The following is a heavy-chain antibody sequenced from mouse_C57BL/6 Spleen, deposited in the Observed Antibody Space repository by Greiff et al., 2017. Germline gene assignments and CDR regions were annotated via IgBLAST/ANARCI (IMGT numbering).Heavy chain of an antibody. CDR3: ARDREGNYYFDY. Sequence: EVKLVESGGGLVKPGGSLKLSCAASGFTFSSYAMSWVRQTPEKRLEWVATISDGGSYTYYPDNVKGRFTISRDNAKNNLYLQMSHLKSEDTAMYYCARDREGNYYFDYWGQGTTLTVSS. V-gene: IGHV5-4*01. CDR2: ISDGGSYT. J-gene: IGHJ2*01. CDR1: GFTFSSYA. D-gene: IGHD2-1*01.